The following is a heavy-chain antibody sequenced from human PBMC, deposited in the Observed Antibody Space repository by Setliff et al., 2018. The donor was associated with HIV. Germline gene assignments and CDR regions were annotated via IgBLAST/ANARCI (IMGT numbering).Heavy chain of an antibody. D-gene: IGHD5-18*01. CDR1: GGSFSGYY. CDR3: ARDTAMVPYYYYGMDV. V-gene: IGHV4-59*10. Sequence: SETLSLTCAVYGGSFSGYYWSWIRQPAGKGLEWIGRIYTSGSTNYNPSLKSRVTISADTSNNQFSLRLTSMTAADTAVYYCARDTAMVPYYYYGMDVWGQGTTVTVSS. CDR2: IYTSGST. J-gene: IGHJ6*02.